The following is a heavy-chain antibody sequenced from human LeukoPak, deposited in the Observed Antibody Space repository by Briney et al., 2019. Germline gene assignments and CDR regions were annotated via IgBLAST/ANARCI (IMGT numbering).Heavy chain of an antibody. CDR1: GFTFSNYA. CDR3: GRDPNGDYVGAFDF. V-gene: IGHV3-23*01. D-gene: IGHD4-17*01. Sequence: GGSLRLSCAASGFTFSNYAMTWVRQAPGKGLEWVSSIRGSDASTFYADSVKGRFTMSRDNSKSTLCLQMNSLRVGDTAVYYCGRDPNGDYVGAFDFGGQGTLVTVSS. CDR2: IRGSDAST. J-gene: IGHJ3*01.